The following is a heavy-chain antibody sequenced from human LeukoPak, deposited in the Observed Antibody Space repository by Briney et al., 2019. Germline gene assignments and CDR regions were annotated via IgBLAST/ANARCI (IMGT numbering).Heavy chain of an antibody. V-gene: IGHV3-64*01. CDR3: ARDKYSSGWRDYYYYYMDV. CDR2: ISSNGGST. J-gene: IGHJ6*03. D-gene: IGHD6-19*01. Sequence: RGTLRLSCAASGFTFSSYAMHWVRQAPGKGLEYVSAISSNGGSTYYANSVKGRFTISRDNSKNTLYLQMGCLRAEDMAVYYCARDKYSSGWRDYYYYYMDVWGKGTTVTVSS. CDR1: GFTFSSYA.